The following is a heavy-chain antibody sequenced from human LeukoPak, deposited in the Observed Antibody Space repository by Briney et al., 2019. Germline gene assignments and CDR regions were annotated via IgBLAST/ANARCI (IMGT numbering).Heavy chain of an antibody. CDR3: GGDSSTPGAFGI. D-gene: IGHD2-2*01. CDR2: IYYSGST. J-gene: IGHJ3*02. Sequence: SETLSLTCTVSGGSISSYYWSWIRQPPGKGLEWIGYIYYSGSTNYNPSLKSRVTISVDTSKNQFSLKLSSVTAADTAVYYCGGDSSTPGAFGIWGQGTMVTVSS. V-gene: IGHV4-59*01. CDR1: GGSISSYY.